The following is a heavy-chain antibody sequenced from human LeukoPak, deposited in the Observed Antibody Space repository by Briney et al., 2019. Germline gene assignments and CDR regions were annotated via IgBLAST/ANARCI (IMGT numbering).Heavy chain of an antibody. J-gene: IGHJ4*02. CDR2: ARSGGDT. CDR1: GFTFSTYA. D-gene: IGHD3-3*01. CDR3: AREKGDFWSAVDY. Sequence: PGGSLRLSCAASGFTFSTYAMSWVRQAPGKGLIWVSTARSGGDTHYADSVKGRFTVSRDNSKNTLYLQMNSLRAEDTALYYCAREKGDFWSAVDYWGQGTRVTVSS. V-gene: IGHV3-23*01.